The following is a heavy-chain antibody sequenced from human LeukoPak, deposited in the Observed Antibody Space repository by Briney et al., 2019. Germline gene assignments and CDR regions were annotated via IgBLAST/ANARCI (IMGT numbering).Heavy chain of an antibody. CDR3: AKDEGNIWDVKSEPFHI. V-gene: IGHV3-30*07. CDR1: GFTFSTTV. J-gene: IGHJ3*02. D-gene: IGHD2/OR15-2a*01. CDR2: ISNDGNKN. Sequence: GGSLRLSCVASGFTFSTTVMHWVRQAPGKGPEWVAVISNDGNKNYYADSVKGRFTISRDNSINTVYLQVDSLTGEDTAMYYCAKDEGNIWDVKSEPFHIWGHGTMVTVSS.